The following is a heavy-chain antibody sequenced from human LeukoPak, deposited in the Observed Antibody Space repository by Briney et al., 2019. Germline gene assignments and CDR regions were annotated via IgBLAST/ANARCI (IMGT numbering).Heavy chain of an antibody. V-gene: IGHV3-30-3*01. Sequence: GRSLRPSCAASGFTFSNYFMHWVRQAPGKGLEWVADIASDGSHTFYVESVKGRFTISRDNSKNTLYLQMNSLGPEDTAVYFCARERQDTVIHSGAFDIWGQGTMVTVSS. CDR1: GFTFSNYF. CDR3: ARERQDTVIHSGAFDI. CDR2: IASDGSHT. J-gene: IGHJ3*02. D-gene: IGHD2-21*02.